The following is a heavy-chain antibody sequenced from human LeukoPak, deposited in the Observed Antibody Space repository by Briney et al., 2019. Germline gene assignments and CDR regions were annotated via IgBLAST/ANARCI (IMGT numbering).Heavy chain of an antibody. D-gene: IGHD6-13*01. J-gene: IGHJ4*02. CDR2: INHSGST. V-gene: IGHV4-34*01. Sequence: SETLSLTCAVYGGSFSGYYWSWIRQPPGKGLEWIGEINHSGSTNYNPSLKSRVTISVDTSKNQFSLKLSSVTAADTAVYYCARVGRGIAAAADYWGQETLVTVSS. CDR1: GGSFSGYY. CDR3: ARVGRGIAAAADY.